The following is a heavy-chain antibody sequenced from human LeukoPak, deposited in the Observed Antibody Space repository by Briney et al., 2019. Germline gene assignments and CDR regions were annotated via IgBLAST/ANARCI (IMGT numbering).Heavy chain of an antibody. D-gene: IGHD6-19*01. Sequence: KSGGSLRLSCAASGFTFSSYSMNWVRQAPGKGLEWVSSISSSSSYIYYADSVKGRFTISRDNAKNSLYLQMNSLRAEDTAVYYCARDRIAVAGRGLSYWGQGTLVTVSS. CDR3: ARDRIAVAGRGLSY. V-gene: IGHV3-21*01. J-gene: IGHJ4*02. CDR1: GFTFSSYS. CDR2: ISSSSSYI.